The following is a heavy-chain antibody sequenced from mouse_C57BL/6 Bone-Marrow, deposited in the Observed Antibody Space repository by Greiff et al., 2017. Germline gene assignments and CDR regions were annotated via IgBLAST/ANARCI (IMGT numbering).Heavy chain of an antibody. Sequence: EVKLVESGEGLVKPGGSLKLSCAASGFTFSSYAMSWVRQTPEKRLEWVAYISSGGDYIYYADTVKGRFTISRDNDRNTLYLQMSSLKSEDTAMYYCTRVYYYGSSYYFDYWGQGTTLTVSS. D-gene: IGHD1-1*01. CDR3: TRVYYYGSSYYFDY. CDR1: GFTFSSYA. V-gene: IGHV5-9-1*02. J-gene: IGHJ2*01. CDR2: ISSGGDYI.